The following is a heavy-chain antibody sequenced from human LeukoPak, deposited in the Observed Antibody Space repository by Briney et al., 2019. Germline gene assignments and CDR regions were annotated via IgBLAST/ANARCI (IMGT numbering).Heavy chain of an antibody. D-gene: IGHD3-10*01. CDR2: INPNSGGT. V-gene: IGHV1-2*02. CDR3: ARDTTLVLLWFGELSEPFDY. Sequence: ASVKVSCKASGYTFTGYYMHWVRQAPGQGLEWMGWINPNSGGTNYAQKFQGRVTMTRDTSINTAYMELSRLRSDDTAVYYCARDTTLVLLWFGELSEPFDYWGQGTLVTVSS. CDR1: GYTFTGYY. J-gene: IGHJ4*02.